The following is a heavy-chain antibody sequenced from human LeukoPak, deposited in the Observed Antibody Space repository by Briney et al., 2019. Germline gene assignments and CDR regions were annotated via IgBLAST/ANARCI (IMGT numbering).Heavy chain of an antibody. V-gene: IGHV1-2*02. CDR1: GYTFTGYY. CDR2: INPNSGGT. Sequence: ASVKVSCKASGYTFTGYYMHWVRQAPGQGLEWMGWINPNSGGTNYAQKFQGRVTMTRDTSISTAYMELSRLRSDDTAAYYCARVFPPAGYCSSTSCGGVDYWGQGTLVTVSS. D-gene: IGHD2-2*01. J-gene: IGHJ4*02. CDR3: ARVFPPAGYCSSTSCGGVDY.